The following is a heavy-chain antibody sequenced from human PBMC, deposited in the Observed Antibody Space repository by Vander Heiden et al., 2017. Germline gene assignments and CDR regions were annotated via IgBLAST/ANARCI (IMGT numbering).Heavy chain of an antibody. CDR1: GGSISRYY. Sequence: QVQLQESGPGLVKPSEPLSLTCPVSGGSISRYYWSWIRQPAGKGLEWIGRIYTSGSTNYNPSLKSRVTMSVDTSKNQFSLKLSSVTAADTAVYYCARVPYVYGDYSGYGMDVWGQGTTVTVSS. CDR3: ARVPYVYGDYSGYGMDV. CDR2: IYTSGST. V-gene: IGHV4-4*07. J-gene: IGHJ6*02. D-gene: IGHD3-16*01.